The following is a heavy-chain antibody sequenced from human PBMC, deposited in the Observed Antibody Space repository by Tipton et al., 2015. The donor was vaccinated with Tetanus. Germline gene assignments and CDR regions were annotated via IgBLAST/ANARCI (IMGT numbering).Heavy chain of an antibody. CDR1: GGSISGHY. Sequence: TLSLTCNISGGSISGHYWNWIRQPAGKGLEWIGRMYFSGSTRFNPSLKSRVTMSADPSKNQLSLRLSSVTAADTAVYFCARGGLGGYLRDWGQGTLVIVSS. D-gene: IGHD1-26*01. V-gene: IGHV4-4*07. J-gene: IGHJ4*02. CDR2: MYFSGST. CDR3: ARGGLGGYLRD.